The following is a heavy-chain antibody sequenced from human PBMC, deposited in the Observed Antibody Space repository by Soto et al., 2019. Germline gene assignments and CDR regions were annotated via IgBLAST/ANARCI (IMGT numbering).Heavy chain of an antibody. CDR1: SCSLSNNY. CDR2: IYYTARI. V-gene: IGHV4-59*08. CDR3: ARQTEYYDAVWGGYRSIIAY. Sequence: PSETLSLTCTLSSCSLSNNYWSWIRQPPGKALEWIGYIYYTARIKYNPSLESRVTLSLDTSKNQFSMKLSSVTAADTAVYYCARQTEYYDAVWGGYRSIIAYWGQGTRVTVSS. D-gene: IGHD3-16*02. J-gene: IGHJ4*02.